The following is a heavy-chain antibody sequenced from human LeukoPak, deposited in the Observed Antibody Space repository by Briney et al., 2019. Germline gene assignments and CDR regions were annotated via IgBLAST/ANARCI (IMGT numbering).Heavy chain of an antibody. J-gene: IGHJ4*02. Sequence: GGPLTLSCAASGFTFSDYYMTWIRHARGKGLEWLSYISGSTSYTNYADSVKGRSTVSRDNAKNSLYLQMNSLRAEDTAVYYCAKGQTHSSSWADYWGQGTLVTVSS. CDR2: ISGSTSYT. CDR3: AKGQTHSSSWADY. V-gene: IGHV3-11*05. CDR1: GFTFSDYY. D-gene: IGHD6-6*01.